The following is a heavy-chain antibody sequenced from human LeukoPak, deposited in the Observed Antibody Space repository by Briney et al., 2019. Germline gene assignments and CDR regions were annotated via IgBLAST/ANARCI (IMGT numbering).Heavy chain of an antibody. V-gene: IGHV1-69*04. CDR1: GGTFSSYA. D-gene: IGHD3-22*01. CDR3: ARDSGDSRGYYASFDY. J-gene: IGHJ4*02. CDR2: IIPILRIA. Sequence: ASVNVSCKASGGTFSSYAISWVRQAPGQGLEWMGRIIPILRIANYAQKFQGRGTITADKSTSTAYMELSSLRSEDKAVYYCARDSGDSRGYYASFDYWGQGTLVTVSS.